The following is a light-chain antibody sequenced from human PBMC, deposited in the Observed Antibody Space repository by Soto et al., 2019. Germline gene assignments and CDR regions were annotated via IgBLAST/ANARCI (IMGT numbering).Light chain of an antibody. CDR1: SSDVGGYNY. CDR2: DVS. J-gene: IGLJ2*01. Sequence: QSALTQPASVSGSPGQSITISCTGTSSDVGGYNYVSWYQQHPGKAPKLMIYDVSNGPSGVSNRFSGSKSGNTASLTISGLQPEDEADYYCSSYTSSSTLLFGGGTKLTVL. V-gene: IGLV2-14*01. CDR3: SSYTSSSTLL.